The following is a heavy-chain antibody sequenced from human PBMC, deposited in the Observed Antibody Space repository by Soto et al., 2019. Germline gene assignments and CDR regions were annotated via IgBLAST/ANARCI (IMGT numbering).Heavy chain of an antibody. CDR3: ARDNDFWSGSRGAFDI. V-gene: IGHV3-72*01. CDR2: IRTEAKSYTT. Sequence: PGGSLRLSCAASGFTFRDYYIDWVRQAPRKGLEWVGRIRTEAKSYTTDYAASVKGRFTISREDSKNSVYLQMDSLRSDDTAVYYCARDNDFWSGSRGAFDIWGQGTMVTVSS. D-gene: IGHD3-3*01. J-gene: IGHJ3*02. CDR1: GFTFRDYY.